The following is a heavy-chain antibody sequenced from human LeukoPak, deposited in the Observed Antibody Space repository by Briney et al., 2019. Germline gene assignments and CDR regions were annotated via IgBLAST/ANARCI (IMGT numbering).Heavy chain of an antibody. CDR2: IKQDGSEK. CDR1: GFTFSNYW. J-gene: IGHJ3*02. CDR3: AREEIFGVVTNPDAAFDI. Sequence: QPGGSLRLSCAASGFTFSNYWMSWVRQAPGKGLEWVANIKQDGSEKYYVDSVKGRFTISRDNAKNSLYLQMNSLRAEDTAVYYCAREEIFGVVTNPDAAFDIWGQGTMVTVSS. D-gene: IGHD3-3*01. V-gene: IGHV3-7*01.